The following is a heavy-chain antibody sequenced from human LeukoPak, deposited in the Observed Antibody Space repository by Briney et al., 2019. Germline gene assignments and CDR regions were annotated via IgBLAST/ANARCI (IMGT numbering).Heavy chain of an antibody. CDR2: ISPYNGNT. J-gene: IGHJ4*02. Sequence: ASVKVSCKSSGYXFTSYGIIWVRQAPGQGLEWMGWISPYNGNTNYAEKLQGRVTMTTDTSTNTAYMELRSLRSDDTAVYYCARAEYYYGSGSYCRYWGQGTLVTVSS. CDR1: GYXFTSYG. D-gene: IGHD3-10*01. V-gene: IGHV1-18*01. CDR3: ARAEYYYGSGSYCRY.